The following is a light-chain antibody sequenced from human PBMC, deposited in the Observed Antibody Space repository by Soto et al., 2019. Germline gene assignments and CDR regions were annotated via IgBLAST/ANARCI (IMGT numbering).Light chain of an antibody. J-gene: IGKJ3*01. CDR1: QSISSW. CDR2: KAS. Sequence: DIQMTQSPSTLSASVGDRVIITCRASQSISSWLAWYQQKPGKPPKLLIYKASTLESGVPSRFSGSGSETEVALTISSLQPDDFATYYCQQYNSYSIFTFGPGTIVDI. V-gene: IGKV1-5*03. CDR3: QQYNSYSIFT.